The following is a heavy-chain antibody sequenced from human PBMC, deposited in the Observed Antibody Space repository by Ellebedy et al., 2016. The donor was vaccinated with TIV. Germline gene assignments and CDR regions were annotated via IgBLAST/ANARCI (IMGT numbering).Heavy chain of an antibody. V-gene: IGHV3-23*01. J-gene: IGHJ4*02. CDR2: ISGSVGST. CDR3: ASRSGSYPPKIDY. CDR1: GFTFSGYA. Sequence: GGSLRLSXAASGFTFSGYAMSWVRQAPGKGLEWVSAISGSVGSTYYADSVKGRFTISRDNSKNTLYLQMNSLRAEDTAVYYCASRSGSYPPKIDYWGQGTLVTVSS. D-gene: IGHD3-10*01.